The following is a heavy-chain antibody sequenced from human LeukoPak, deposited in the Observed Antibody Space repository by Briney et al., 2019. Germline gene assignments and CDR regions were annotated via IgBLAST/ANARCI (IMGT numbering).Heavy chain of an antibody. CDR2: ISGLGDKQ. CDR1: GFSFNSYA. CDR3: AKDSSAWYFYFDS. J-gene: IGHJ4*01. D-gene: IGHD6-13*01. V-gene: IGHV3-23*01. Sequence: SGGSLRLSCAVSGFSFNSYALHWVRQAPGKGLQWASGISGLGDKQYYADSVKGRFTVSRDNSKNTVYLDMNNLRVEETGIYYCAKDSSAWYFYFDSWGQGTPVTVSS.